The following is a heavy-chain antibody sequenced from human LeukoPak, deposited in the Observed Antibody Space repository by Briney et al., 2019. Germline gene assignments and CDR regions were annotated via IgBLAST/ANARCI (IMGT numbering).Heavy chain of an antibody. CDR1: GFTFSDHY. CDR2: IYYSGST. D-gene: IGHD3-10*01. J-gene: IGHJ4*02. CDR3: VRGGYYYGPSD. V-gene: IGHV4-38-2*01. Sequence: AGGSLRLSCAASGFTFSDHYMDWLRQPPGKGREWVGSIYYSGSTYYNPSLKSRATMTVDTSKTQFSLMLRLVTAADTAVYYCVRGGYYYGPSDWGQGTLVTASS.